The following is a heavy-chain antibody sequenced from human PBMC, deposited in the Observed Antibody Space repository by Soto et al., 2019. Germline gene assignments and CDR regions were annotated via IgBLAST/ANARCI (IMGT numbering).Heavy chain of an antibody. V-gene: IGHV4-30-2*01. CDR1: GGSISSGGYS. CDR2: IYHSGST. J-gene: IGHJ4*02. CDR3: ARAGYSSGWYFDY. D-gene: IGHD6-19*01. Sequence: SETLSLTCTVSGGSISSGGYSWSWIRQPPGKGLEWIGYIYHSGSTYYNPSLKSRVTISVDRSKNQFSLKLSSVTAADTAVYYCARAGYSSGWYFDYWGQGTLVTVSS.